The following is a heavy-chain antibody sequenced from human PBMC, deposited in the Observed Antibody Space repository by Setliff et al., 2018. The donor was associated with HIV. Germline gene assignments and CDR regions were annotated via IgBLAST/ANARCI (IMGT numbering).Heavy chain of an antibody. V-gene: IGHV1-18*01. D-gene: IGHD5-12*01. CDR3: VRDEKRAAGGSMYYFDY. CDR2: VNEDNGDR. CDR1: GYNFGFYG. J-gene: IGHJ4*02. Sequence: ASVKVSCKASGYNFGFYGISWVRQAPGQGLEWMGWVNEDNGDRNFAPSVQGRIALTTDTSTNTAYMELTNLRSDDTALYFCVRDEKRAAGGSMYYFDYWGQGTRVTVPQ.